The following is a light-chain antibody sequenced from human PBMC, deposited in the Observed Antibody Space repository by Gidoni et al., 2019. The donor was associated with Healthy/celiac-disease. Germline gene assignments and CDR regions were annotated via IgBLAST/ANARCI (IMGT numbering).Light chain of an antibody. CDR1: QSISSY. J-gene: IGKJ4*01. V-gene: IGKV1-39*01. Sequence: IQMTQSPSSRSASVGDRVTITCRASQSISSYLNWYQQKPGKAPKLLIYAAFSLQSGVPSRFSGSGSGTDFTLTISSLQPEDFATYYCQQSYSTPLTFGGGTKVEIK. CDR3: QQSYSTPLT. CDR2: AAF.